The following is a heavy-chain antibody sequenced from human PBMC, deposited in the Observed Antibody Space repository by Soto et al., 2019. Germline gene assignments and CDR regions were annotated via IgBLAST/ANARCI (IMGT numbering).Heavy chain of an antibody. CDR1: GGSFSGYY. Sequence: PSETLSLTCAGYGGSFSGYYWSWIRQPPGKGLEWIGEINHSGSTNYNPSLKSRVTISVDTSKNQFSLKLSSVTAADTAVYYCARTDPSRAFDIWGQGTMVTVS. CDR2: INHSGST. V-gene: IGHV4-34*01. CDR3: ARTDPSRAFDI. J-gene: IGHJ3*02.